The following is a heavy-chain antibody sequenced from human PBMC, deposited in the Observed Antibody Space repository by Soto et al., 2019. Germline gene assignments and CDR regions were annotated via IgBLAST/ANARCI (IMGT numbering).Heavy chain of an antibody. V-gene: IGHV3-48*03. J-gene: IGHJ2*01. Sequence: EVQLVESGGGLVQPGGSLRLSCAASGFTFSSYEMNWVRQAPGKGLEWVSYISSSGSTIYYADSVKGRFTISRDNAKNSLYLKMNSLRAEDTAVYYCARDATDSSSWYTWYFDLWGRGTLVTVSS. CDR3: ARDATDSSSWYTWYFDL. CDR2: ISSSGSTI. D-gene: IGHD6-13*01. CDR1: GFTFSSYE.